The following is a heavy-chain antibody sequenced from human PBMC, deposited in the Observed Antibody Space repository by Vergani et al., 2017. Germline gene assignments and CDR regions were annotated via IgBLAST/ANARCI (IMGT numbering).Heavy chain of an antibody. D-gene: IGHD3-10*01. Sequence: EVMLVQSGAEVKKPGESLKISCKYSESSFISNEIAWVRQMSGKGLQWMGNINPIDSKIAYSPSFQGQAIMSLDKSITTAYLQWRSLKASDTAMYYCARHGYXYYYGSGTSNWFDPWSQGTLVTVSS. J-gene: IGHJ5*02. CDR1: ESSFISNE. CDR2: INPIDSKI. V-gene: IGHV5-51*01. CDR3: ARHGYXYYYGSGTSNWFDP.